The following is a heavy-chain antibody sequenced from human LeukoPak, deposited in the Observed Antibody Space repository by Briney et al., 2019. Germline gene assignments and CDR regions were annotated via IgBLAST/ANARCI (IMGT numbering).Heavy chain of an antibody. J-gene: IGHJ5*02. D-gene: IGHD3-3*01. Sequence: SETLSLTCAVYGGSSSGYYWSWIRQPPGKGLEWIGEINHSGSTNYNPSLKSRVTISVDTSKNQFSLKLSSVTAADTAVYYCARTHTIFGVVRRNWFDPWGQGTLVTVSS. CDR1: GGSSSGYY. V-gene: IGHV4-34*01. CDR2: INHSGST. CDR3: ARTHTIFGVVRRNWFDP.